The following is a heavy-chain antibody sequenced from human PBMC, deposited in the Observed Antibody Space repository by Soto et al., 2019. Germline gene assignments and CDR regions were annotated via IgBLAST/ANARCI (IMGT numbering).Heavy chain of an antibody. Sequence: EVQLVESGGGLVQPGGSLRLSCAASGFTVSSNYMSWVRQAPGKGLEWVSVIYSGGSTYYADSVKGRFTISRDNSKNTRYLQMNSLRAEDTAVYYCAREVDYVYGMDVWGQGTTVTVSS. CDR2: IYSGGST. D-gene: IGHD3-10*02. CDR1: GFTVSSNY. J-gene: IGHJ6*02. V-gene: IGHV3-66*01. CDR3: AREVDYVYGMDV.